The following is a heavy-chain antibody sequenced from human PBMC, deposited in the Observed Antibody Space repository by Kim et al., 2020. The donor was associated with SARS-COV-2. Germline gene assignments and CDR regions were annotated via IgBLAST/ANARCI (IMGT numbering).Heavy chain of an antibody. CDR3: ARGANTLSAFDL. J-gene: IGHJ3*01. Sequence: KEAERFQGRVTITRDTSISTVYMELSRLKSDATAVYYCARGANTLSAFDLWGQGTMVTVSS. V-gene: IGHV1-2*02.